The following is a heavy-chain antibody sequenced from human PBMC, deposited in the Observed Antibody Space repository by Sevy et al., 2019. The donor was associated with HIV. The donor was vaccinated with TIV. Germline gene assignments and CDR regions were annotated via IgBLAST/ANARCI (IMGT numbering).Heavy chain of an antibody. Sequence: GGSLRLSCAASGFTFSDHYMEWVRQAPGKGLEWVGRNRNKADSYTTEYAASVKGRFTISRDDSKNSLYLQMNSLKTEDTAVYYCATHAGIAAVGRVFDYWGQGSLVTVSS. V-gene: IGHV3-72*01. D-gene: IGHD6-13*01. CDR2: NRNKADSYTT. CDR1: GFTFSDHY. CDR3: ATHAGIAAVGRVFDY. J-gene: IGHJ4*02.